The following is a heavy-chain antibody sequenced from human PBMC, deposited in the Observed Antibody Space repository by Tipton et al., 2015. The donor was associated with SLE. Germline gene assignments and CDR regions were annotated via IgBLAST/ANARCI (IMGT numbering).Heavy chain of an antibody. CDR3: ARGGTGFFGY. J-gene: IGHJ4*02. CDR2: IYYSGST. CDR1: GGSISSYY. Sequence: TLSLTCTVSGGSISSYYWSWIRQPPGKGLEWIGYIYYSGSTNYNPSLKSRVTISVDTSKNQFSLKLSSVTAADTAVYYCARGGTGFFGYWGQGTLVTVSS. D-gene: IGHD3/OR15-3a*01. V-gene: IGHV4-59*01.